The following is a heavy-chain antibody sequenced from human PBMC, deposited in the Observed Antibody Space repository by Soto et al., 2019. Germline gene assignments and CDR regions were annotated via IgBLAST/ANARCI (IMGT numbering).Heavy chain of an antibody. J-gene: IGHJ6*02. V-gene: IGHV3-30*18. CDR3: AKVIFGVPTPDPYYYYAMDV. CDR1: GFTFYNYG. D-gene: IGHD3-3*01. Sequence: QVQLVESGGGVVQPGRSLRLSCAASGFTFYNYGIHWVRQAPGKGLEWVAVISYDGSNKYYADSVKGRFTISRDNSKSTLYLQMNSLRAEDTAVYYCAKVIFGVPTPDPYYYYAMDVWGQGTTVTVSS. CDR2: ISYDGSNK.